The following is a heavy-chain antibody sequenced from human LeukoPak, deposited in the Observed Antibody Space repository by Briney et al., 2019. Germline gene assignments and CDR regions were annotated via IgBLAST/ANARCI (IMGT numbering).Heavy chain of an antibody. J-gene: IGHJ4*02. D-gene: IGHD3-10*01. V-gene: IGHV3-7*01. CDR2: IKQDGSEK. Sequence: GGSLRLSCEASGFTFSTYGMSWVRQAPGKGLEWVANIKQDGSEKYYVDSVKGRFTISRDNAKNSLYLQMNSLRAEDTAVYYCAREFGDYIDYWGQGTLVTVSS. CDR1: GFTFSTYG. CDR3: AREFGDYIDY.